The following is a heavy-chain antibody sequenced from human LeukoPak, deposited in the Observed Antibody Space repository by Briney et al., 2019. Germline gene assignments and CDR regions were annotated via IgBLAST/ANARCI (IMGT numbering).Heavy chain of an antibody. J-gene: IGHJ6*03. CDR2: INHSGST. CDR1: GGSFSGYY. Sequence: SETLSLTCAVYGGSFSGYYWSWIRQPPGKGLEWVAEINHSGSTNYNPSLKSRVTISVDTSKNQFSLKLSSVTAADTAVYYCSRGIGGYSSSFRYYYYYYMDVWGKGTTVTVSS. CDR3: SRGIGGYSSSFRYYYYYYMDV. D-gene: IGHD6-6*01. V-gene: IGHV4-34*01.